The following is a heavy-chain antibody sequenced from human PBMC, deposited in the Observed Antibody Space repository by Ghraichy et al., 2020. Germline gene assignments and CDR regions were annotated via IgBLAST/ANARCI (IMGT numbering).Heavy chain of an antibody. V-gene: IGHV2-5*02. CDR3: AHSLLQEYYDSSGYPLYYFDY. CDR1: GFSLSTSGVG. CDR2: IYWDDDK. Sequence: SGPTLVKPTQTLTLTCTFSGFSLSTSGVGVGWIRQPPGKALEWLALIYWDDDKRYSPSLKSRLTITKDTSKNQVVLTMTNMDPVDTATYYCAHSLLQEYYDSSGYPLYYFDYWGQGTLVTVSS. D-gene: IGHD3-22*01. J-gene: IGHJ4*02.